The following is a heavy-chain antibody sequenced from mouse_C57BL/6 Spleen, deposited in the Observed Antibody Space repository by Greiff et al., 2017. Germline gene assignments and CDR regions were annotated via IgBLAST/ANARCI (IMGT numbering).Heavy chain of an antibody. CDR1: GYTFTSYW. CDR3: ARSRGNYDYFDY. J-gene: IGHJ2*01. V-gene: IGHV1-52*01. CDR2: IDPSDSET. D-gene: IGHD2-1*01. Sequence: QVQLQQSGAELVRPGSSVKLSCKASGYTFTSYWMHWVKQRPIQGLEWIGNIDPSDSETHYNQKFKDKATLTVDKSSSTAYMQLSSLTSEDSAVYYCARSRGNYDYFDYWGQGTTLTVSS.